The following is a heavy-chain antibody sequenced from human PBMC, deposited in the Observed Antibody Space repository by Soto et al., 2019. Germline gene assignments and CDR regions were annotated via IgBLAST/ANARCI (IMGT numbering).Heavy chain of an antibody. Sequence: SETLSLTCAVYGGSFSGYYWSWIRQPPGKGLEWIGEINHSGSTNYNPSLKSRVTISVDTSKNQFSLKLSSVTAADTAVYYCARALPTRYSSSAGHARSVYYYMDVWGKGTTVTVSS. CDR3: ARALPTRYSSSAGHARSVYYYMDV. J-gene: IGHJ6*03. V-gene: IGHV4-34*01. CDR1: GGSFSGYY. CDR2: INHSGST. D-gene: IGHD6-6*01.